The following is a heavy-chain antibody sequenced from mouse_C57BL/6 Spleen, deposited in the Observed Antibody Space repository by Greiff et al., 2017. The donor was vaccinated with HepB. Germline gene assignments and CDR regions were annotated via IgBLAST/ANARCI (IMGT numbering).Heavy chain of an antibody. CDR2: IHPNSGST. CDR3: ARSGDYGNYEGY. J-gene: IGHJ2*01. V-gene: IGHV1-64*01. CDR1: GYTFTSYW. Sequence: VQLQQPGAELVKPGASVKLSCKASGYTFTSYWMHWVKQRPGQGHEWIGMIHPNSGSTNYNEKFKSKATLTVDKSSSTAYMQLSSLTSEDSAVYYCARSGDYGNYEGYWGQGTTLTVSS. D-gene: IGHD2-1*01.